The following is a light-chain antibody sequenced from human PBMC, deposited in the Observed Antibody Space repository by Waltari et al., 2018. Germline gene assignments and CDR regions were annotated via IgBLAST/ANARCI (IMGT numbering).Light chain of an antibody. CDR3: QEYVDDLWT. J-gene: IGKJ1*01. Sequence: DILMTQSPPTLSASMGDRLTITCRASRDISTKLAWYQQKPGRAPKLLIYKASSLESGVPARFSGSGSGTEFTLTISTLQPDDFATYYCQEYVDDLWTFGQGTKVEIK. V-gene: IGKV1-5*03. CDR2: KAS. CDR1: RDISTK.